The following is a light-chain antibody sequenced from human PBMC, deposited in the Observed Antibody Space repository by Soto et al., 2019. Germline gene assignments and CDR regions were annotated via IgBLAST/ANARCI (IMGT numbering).Light chain of an antibody. Sequence: QSALTQPPSVSGSPGQSVAISCTGTSSDVGNYNRVSWYRQTPGTAPKLIIYEVTNRTSGVPDRFSGSKSANTASLTISGLQAEDEADYYCSAYRSYRAPVLFGGGTKLTVL. CDR3: SAYRSYRAPVL. J-gene: IGLJ2*01. CDR2: EVT. V-gene: IGLV2-18*02. CDR1: SSDVGNYNR.